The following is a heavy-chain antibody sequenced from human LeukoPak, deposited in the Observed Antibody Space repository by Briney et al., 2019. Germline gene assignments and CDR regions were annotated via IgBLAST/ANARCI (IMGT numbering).Heavy chain of an antibody. CDR3: ASCYHYYYYMDV. CDR1: GGSISSSSYY. J-gene: IGHJ6*03. Sequence: PSETLSLTCTVSGGSISSSSYYWGWIRQPPGKGQEWIGSIYYSGSTYYNPSLKSRVTISVDTSKNQFSLKLSSVTAADTAVYYCASCYHYYYYMDVWGKGTTVTVSS. V-gene: IGHV4-39*01. CDR2: IYYSGST.